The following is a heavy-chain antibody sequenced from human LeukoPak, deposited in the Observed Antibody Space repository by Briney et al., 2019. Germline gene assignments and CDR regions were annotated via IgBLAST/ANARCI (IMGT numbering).Heavy chain of an antibody. CDR2: IYSSGNS. Sequence: SETLSLTCSISGDSITTNSYWWAWIRQSPGKGLEWIGSIYSSGNSYYNPSLKSRASISPDTSRNHFSLKLTSVIAADTAIYYCVSNSSSSPWFDPWGQGTLVTVSS. J-gene: IGHJ5*02. D-gene: IGHD6-6*01. CDR1: GDSITTNSYW. CDR3: VSNSSSSPWFDP. V-gene: IGHV4-39*02.